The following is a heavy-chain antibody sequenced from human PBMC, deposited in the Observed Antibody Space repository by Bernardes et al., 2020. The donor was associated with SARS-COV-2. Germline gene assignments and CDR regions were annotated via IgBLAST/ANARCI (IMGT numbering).Heavy chain of an antibody. CDR2: ISAYNGNT. Sequence: ASMKVSCKASGYTFTSYGISWVRQAPGQGLEWMGWISAYNGNTNYAQKLQGRVTMTTDTSTSTAYMELRSLRSDDTAVYYCARGALDIVVVGPHIWFEPWGEATVVTVSS. CDR1: GYTFTSYG. D-gene: IGHD2-15*01. J-gene: IGHJ5*02. CDR3: ARGALDIVVVGPHIWFEP. V-gene: IGHV1-18*01.